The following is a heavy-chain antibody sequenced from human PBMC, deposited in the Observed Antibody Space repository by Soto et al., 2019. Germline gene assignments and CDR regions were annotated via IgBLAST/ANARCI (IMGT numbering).Heavy chain of an antibody. Sequence: QVQLVESGGGVVQPGRSLRLSCAASGFTFSSYTMHWVRQAPGKGLEWVAIISYDGSNKYYADSVKGRFTISRDNSMHKLYLQMNSLRAEDTAVYYCARVRDSSGYLRAFDIWGQGTMVTVSS. D-gene: IGHD3-22*01. J-gene: IGHJ3*02. CDR1: GFTFSSYT. CDR2: ISYDGSNK. CDR3: ARVRDSSGYLRAFDI. V-gene: IGHV3-30-3*01.